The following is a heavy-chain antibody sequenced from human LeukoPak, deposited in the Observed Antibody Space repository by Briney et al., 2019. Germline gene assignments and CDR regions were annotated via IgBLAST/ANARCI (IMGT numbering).Heavy chain of an antibody. CDR2: IYYSGST. CDR1: GGSISSGGYY. J-gene: IGHJ6*02. Sequence: SETLSLTCTVSGGSISSGGYYWSWIRQHPGKGLEWIGCIYYSGSTYYNPSLKSRVTISVDTSKNQFSLKLSSVTAADTAVYYCAGGYYYDSSGYYNYYYGMDVWGQGTTVTVSS. V-gene: IGHV4-31*03. D-gene: IGHD3-22*01. CDR3: AGGYYYDSSGYYNYYYGMDV.